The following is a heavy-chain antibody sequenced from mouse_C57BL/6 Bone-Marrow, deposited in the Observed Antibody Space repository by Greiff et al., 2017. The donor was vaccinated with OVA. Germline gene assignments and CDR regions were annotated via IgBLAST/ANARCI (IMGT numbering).Heavy chain of an antibody. CDR2: IYPRDGST. Sequence: QVQLQQSGPELVKPGASVKLSCKASGYTFTSYDINWVKQRPGQGLEWIGWIYPRDGSTEYNEKFKGKATLTVDTSSSTAYLELPSLTSEDAAVYYCARSARPAWFAYWGQGTLVTVTA. CDR3: ARSARPAWFAY. V-gene: IGHV1-85*01. J-gene: IGHJ3*01. D-gene: IGHD3-1*01. CDR1: GYTFTSYD.